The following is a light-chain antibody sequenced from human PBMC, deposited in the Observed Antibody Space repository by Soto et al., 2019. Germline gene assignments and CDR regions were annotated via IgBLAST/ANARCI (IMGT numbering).Light chain of an antibody. CDR2: VSS. CDR3: QNDDCAPWM. V-gene: IGKV1-27*01. Sequence: DIQMTQSPSSLSASVGDRFTITCRASHGINSFLAWYHQRPVKVPSLLLSVSSTLQSGVPSRFSGSGSGTDFTLTINSQQPEYVVTYCRQNDDCAPWMFGQGTKVDIK. J-gene: IGKJ1*01. CDR1: HGINSF.